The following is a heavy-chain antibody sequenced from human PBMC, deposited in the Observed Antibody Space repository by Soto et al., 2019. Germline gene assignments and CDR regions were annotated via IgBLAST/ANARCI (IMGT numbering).Heavy chain of an antibody. Sequence: SETLSLTCGFSGYSITSTSYLSWVRQTPGKGLEWIGEIYHSGGTNSNPSLKSRVTMSVDKSKNQFSLRLSSVTAADTALYYCARVSKDASGYYYGAFDIWGQGTMVTVSS. J-gene: IGHJ3*02. D-gene: IGHD3-22*01. CDR3: ARVSKDASGYYYGAFDI. V-gene: IGHV4-4*02. CDR1: GYSITSTSY. CDR2: IYHSGGT.